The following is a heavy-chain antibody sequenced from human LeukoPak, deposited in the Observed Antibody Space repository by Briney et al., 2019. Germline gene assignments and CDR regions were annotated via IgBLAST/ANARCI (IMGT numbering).Heavy chain of an antibody. CDR1: GYTFTDYY. CDR3: ASETTVTTNVKGKNWFDP. V-gene: IGHV1-2*02. D-gene: IGHD4-17*01. J-gene: IGHJ5*02. Sequence: GASVKVSCKASGYTFTDYYVHWVRQAPGQGLEWMGWTNPNSGGTNYAQKFQGRVTMTRDTSISTAYMELSRLRSDDTAVYYCASETTVTTNVKGKNWFDPWGQGTLVTVSS. CDR2: TNPNSGGT.